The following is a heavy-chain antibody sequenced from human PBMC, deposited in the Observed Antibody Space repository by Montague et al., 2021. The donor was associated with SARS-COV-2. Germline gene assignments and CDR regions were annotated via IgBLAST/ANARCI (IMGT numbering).Heavy chain of an antibody. CDR1: SGSFSDYY. Sequence: SETLSLTCAVYSGSFSDYYWTWVRQPPGKGLEWIGEINHTGSASYNPSLKSRVTLPKDTSKNQFSLKLQSLTAADTAVYYCARGQVTISGVLIFIPAAGPLDVWGQGTLVTVSS. D-gene: IGHD3-3*01. V-gene: IGHV4-34*01. CDR3: ARGQVTISGVLIFIPAAGPLDV. CDR2: INHTGSA. J-gene: IGHJ3*01.